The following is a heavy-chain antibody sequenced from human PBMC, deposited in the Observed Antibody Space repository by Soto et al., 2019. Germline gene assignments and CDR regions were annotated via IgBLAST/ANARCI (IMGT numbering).Heavy chain of an antibody. CDR2: IYSGGTT. CDR3: ATGVVRDRLFDY. D-gene: IGHD3-10*01. Sequence: GGSLRLSCAASGFTVSSNYMSWVRQAPGKGLEWVSIIYSGGTTYYADSVKGRFTISRDNSKNTLYLQVNSLRAEDTAVYYCATGVVRDRLFDYWGQGTLVTVSS. J-gene: IGHJ4*02. CDR1: GFTVSSNY. V-gene: IGHV3-66*01.